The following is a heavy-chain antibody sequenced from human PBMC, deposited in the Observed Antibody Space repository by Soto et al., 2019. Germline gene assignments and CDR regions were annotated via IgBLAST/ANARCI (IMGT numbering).Heavy chain of an antibody. J-gene: IGHJ4*02. CDR3: ARGPYHFDD. V-gene: IGHV3-64*01. Sequence: RFTISRDNSKNTLYLQMGSLRAEDMAVYYCARGPYHFDDWGQGTLVTVSS.